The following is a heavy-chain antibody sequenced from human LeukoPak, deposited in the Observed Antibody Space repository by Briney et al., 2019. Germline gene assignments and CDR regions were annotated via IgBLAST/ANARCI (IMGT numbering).Heavy chain of an antibody. J-gene: IGHJ3*02. CDR2: IYTSGST. CDR3: ARDQWGGTYIHDAFDI. CDR1: GGSISSGSYY. Sequence: SQTLSLTCTVSGGSISSGSYYWSWIRQPAGKGLEWIGRIYTSGSTNHNPSLRSRVTISVDTSKNQFSLKLSSVTAADTAVYCCARDQWGGTYIHDAFDIWGQGTMVTVSS. D-gene: IGHD1-26*01. V-gene: IGHV4-61*02.